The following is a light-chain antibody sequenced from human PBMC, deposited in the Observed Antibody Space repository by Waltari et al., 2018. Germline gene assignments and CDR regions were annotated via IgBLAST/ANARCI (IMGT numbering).Light chain of an antibody. CDR3: QQYDFYSLT. V-gene: IGKV1-5*01. Sequence: DIQMTQSPSTLSASEGYRVTITYRASPPINNYLAWYQQKPGKAPKLVIYDASSLESGVPSRFSGSGSGTEFTLTLSSLQPDDFATYYCQQYDFYSLTFGGGTRVEIK. J-gene: IGKJ4*01. CDR1: PPINNY. CDR2: DAS.